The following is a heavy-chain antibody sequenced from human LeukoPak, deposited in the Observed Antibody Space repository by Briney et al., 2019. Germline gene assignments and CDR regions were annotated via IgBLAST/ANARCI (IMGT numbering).Heavy chain of an antibody. CDR2: IYYSGST. CDR1: GGSISSGGYY. Sequence: SQALSLTCTVSGGSISSGGYYWSWIRQHPGKGLEWIGDIYYSGSTYHNPSLKSRVTISVDTSKNQFSLKLSSVTAADTAVYYCAREVGGDGDYFDYWGQGTLVTVSS. V-gene: IGHV4-31*03. J-gene: IGHJ4*02. D-gene: IGHD3-16*01. CDR3: AREVGGDGDYFDY.